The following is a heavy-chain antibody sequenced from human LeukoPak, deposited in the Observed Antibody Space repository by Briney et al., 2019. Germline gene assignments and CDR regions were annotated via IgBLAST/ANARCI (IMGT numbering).Heavy chain of an antibody. D-gene: IGHD3-3*01. CDR2: ISYDGSNK. Sequence: GGSLRLSCAASGFTFSSYGMHWVRQAPGKGLEWVAVISYDGSNKYYADSVKGRFTISRDNSKNTLYLRMNSLRAEDTAVYYCAKDPRYYDFWSGYSWVYYFDYWGQGTLVTVSS. CDR3: AKDPRYYDFWSGYSWVYYFDY. V-gene: IGHV3-30*18. J-gene: IGHJ4*02. CDR1: GFTFSSYG.